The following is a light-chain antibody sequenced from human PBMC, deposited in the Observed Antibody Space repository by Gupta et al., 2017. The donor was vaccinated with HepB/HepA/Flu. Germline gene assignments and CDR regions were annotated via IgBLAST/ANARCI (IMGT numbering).Light chain of an antibody. V-gene: IGKV2-28*01. CDR2: LGS. CDR1: QSILHSNGYNY. J-gene: IGKJ4*01. CDR3: MQALQTPLT. Sequence: EIVMTQSLLSVPVTTGEPASISCRSSQSILHSNGYNYWDWYLQKPGQSPRLLIYLGSNRASEVPARFSGSGSGTEFTLKISRVEAEDVVVYYCMQALQTPLTFGGGTKVEIK.